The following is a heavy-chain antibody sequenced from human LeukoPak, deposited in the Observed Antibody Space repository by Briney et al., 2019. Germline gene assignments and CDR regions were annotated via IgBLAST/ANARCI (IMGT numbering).Heavy chain of an antibody. CDR2: ISWNSGSI. J-gene: IGHJ4*02. V-gene: IGHV3-9*01. CDR3: AKATTVTTGRYFDY. Sequence: GRSLRLSCAASGFTFDDYAMHWVRQAPGKGLEWVSGISWNSGSIGYADSVKGRFTIFRDNAKNSLYLQMNSLRAEDTALYYCAKATTVTTGRYFDYWGQGTLVTVSS. CDR1: GFTFDDYA. D-gene: IGHD4-17*01.